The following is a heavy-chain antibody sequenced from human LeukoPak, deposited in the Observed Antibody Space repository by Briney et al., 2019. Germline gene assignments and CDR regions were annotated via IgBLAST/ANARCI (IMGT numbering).Heavy chain of an antibody. V-gene: IGHV7-4-1*02. CDR2: INTNTGNP. CDR1: GYPFTSYA. CDR3: ARDFSLGFDP. Sequence: ASVQSSCQASGYPFTSYAMNWVRQAPGQGLEWMGWINTNTGNPTYAQGFTGRFVFSLDTSVSTAYLQISSLKAEDTAVYFCARDFSLGFDPWGQGTLVTVSS. D-gene: IGHD3-3*02. J-gene: IGHJ5*02.